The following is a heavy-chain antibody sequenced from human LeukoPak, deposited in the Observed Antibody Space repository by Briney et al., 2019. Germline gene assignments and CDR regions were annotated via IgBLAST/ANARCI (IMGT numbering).Heavy chain of an antibody. J-gene: IGHJ4*02. Sequence: SETLSLTCTVSGGSISSGGYSWSWIRQPPGKGLEWIGYIYHSGSTYYNPSLKSRATISVDRSKNQFSLKLSSVTAADTAVYYCARGDSYGSGSFPRGFDYWGQGTLVTVSS. CDR1: GGSISSGGYS. CDR2: IYHSGST. D-gene: IGHD3-10*01. V-gene: IGHV4-30-2*01. CDR3: ARGDSYGSGSFPRGFDY.